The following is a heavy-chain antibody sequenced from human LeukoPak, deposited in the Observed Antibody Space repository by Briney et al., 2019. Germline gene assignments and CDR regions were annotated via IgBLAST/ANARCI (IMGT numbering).Heavy chain of an antibody. CDR1: GFTFSSYG. V-gene: IGHV3-30*02. D-gene: IGHD1-26*01. Sequence: PGGSLRLSCAASGFTFSSYGMHWVRQAPGKGLEWVAFIRYDESDKYYADSVKGRFTISRDNAKNSLYLQMNSLRAEDTALYYCARDLGWELLGTFDYWGQGTLVTVSS. CDR2: IRYDESDK. CDR3: ARDLGWELLGTFDY. J-gene: IGHJ4*02.